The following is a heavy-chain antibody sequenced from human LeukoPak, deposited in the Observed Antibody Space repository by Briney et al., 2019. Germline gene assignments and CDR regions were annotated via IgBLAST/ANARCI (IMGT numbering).Heavy chain of an antibody. V-gene: IGHV4-59*08. Sequence: SETLSLTCTVSGGPISSYYWSWIRQPPGKGLEFIGYIYYTGSTNYKPSLKSRVTISIETSKNQFSLKLSSVTAADTAVYYCARKVPAATEDAFDIWGQGTMVTVSS. CDR3: ARKVPAATEDAFDI. CDR1: GGPISSYY. CDR2: IYYTGST. D-gene: IGHD2-2*01. J-gene: IGHJ3*02.